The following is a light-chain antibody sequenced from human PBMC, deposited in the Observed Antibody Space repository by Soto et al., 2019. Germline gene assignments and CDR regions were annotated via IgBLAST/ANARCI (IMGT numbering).Light chain of an antibody. CDR1: QSVSSRY. V-gene: IGKV3-20*01. CDR3: QKYYSSSKT. CDR2: GAS. J-gene: IGKJ5*01. Sequence: EIVLAQVPGGLCLSPVERAIVSCSSRQSVSSRYLAWYQQKPGQAPRLLIYGASTRATGIPARFSGSGSGTAFTLTISSLEPEDFAVYSCQKYYSSSKTFGQGTRLEIK.